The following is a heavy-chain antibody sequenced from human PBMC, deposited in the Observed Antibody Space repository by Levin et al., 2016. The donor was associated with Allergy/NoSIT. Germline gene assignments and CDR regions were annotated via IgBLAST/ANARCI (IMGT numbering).Heavy chain of an antibody. Sequence: WIRQPPGKGLEWVANIKQDGSEKYYVDSVKGRFTISRDNAKNSLYLQMNSLRAEDTAVYYCAREGTDTTVATGYYYYGMDVWGQGTTVTVSS. D-gene: IGHD4-23*01. J-gene: IGHJ6*02. CDR2: IKQDGSEK. V-gene: IGHV3-7*03. CDR3: AREGTDTTVATGYYYYGMDV.